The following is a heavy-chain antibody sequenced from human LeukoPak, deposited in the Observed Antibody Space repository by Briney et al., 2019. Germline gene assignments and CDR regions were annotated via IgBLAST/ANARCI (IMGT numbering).Heavy chain of an antibody. D-gene: IGHD6-13*01. J-gene: IGHJ4*02. CDR1: GFTFSSYW. Sequence: PGGSLRLSCAASGFTFSSYWMHWVRQAPGKGLVWVSRINSDGSSTSYADSVKGRFTISRDNAKNTLYLQMNSLRAEDTAVYYCAREEYSSSWFPPVFDYWGQGTLVTVSS. CDR3: AREEYSSSWFPPVFDY. V-gene: IGHV3-74*01. CDR2: INSDGSST.